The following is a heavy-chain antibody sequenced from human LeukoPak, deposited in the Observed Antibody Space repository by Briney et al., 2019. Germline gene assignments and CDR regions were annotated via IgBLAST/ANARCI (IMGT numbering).Heavy chain of an antibody. Sequence: TGGSLRLSCAASGFTFSGYWMSWLRQAPGKGLEWVANIKQDGTEKYYVDSVKGRFIISRDNAKNSLYLQMNSLRAEDTAVYYCARDGSGGSVYWGQGTLVTVPS. J-gene: IGHJ4*02. CDR1: GFTFSGYW. CDR2: IKQDGTEK. CDR3: ARDGSGGSVY. V-gene: IGHV3-7*01. D-gene: IGHD6-19*01.